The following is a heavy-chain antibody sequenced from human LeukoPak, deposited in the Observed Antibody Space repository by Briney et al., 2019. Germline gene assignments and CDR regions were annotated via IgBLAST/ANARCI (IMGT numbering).Heavy chain of an antibody. CDR3: AKSSHGGGGGWFGP. D-gene: IGHD4-23*01. CDR1: GGTFSSYA. Sequence: GSSVTVPCTASGGTFSSYAISWVRQAPGQGLEWMGRIIPILGIANYAQKFQGRVTITADKSTSTAYMELSSLRSEDTAVYYCAKSSHGGGGGWFGPWGQGTLVTVSS. J-gene: IGHJ5*02. CDR2: IIPILGIA. V-gene: IGHV1-69*04.